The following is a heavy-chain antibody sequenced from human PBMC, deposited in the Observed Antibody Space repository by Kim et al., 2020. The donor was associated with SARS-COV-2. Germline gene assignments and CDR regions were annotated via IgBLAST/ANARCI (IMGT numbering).Heavy chain of an antibody. CDR3: ARGGWEYQLLSSGAFDI. J-gene: IGHJ3*02. Sequence: ASVKVSCKASGYTFTSYAMHWVRQAPGQRLEWMGWINAGNGNTKYSQKFQGRVTITRDTSASTAYMELSSLRSEDTAVYYCARGGWEYQLLSSGAFDIWGQGTMVTVSS. CDR2: INAGNGNT. D-gene: IGHD2-2*01. V-gene: IGHV1-3*01. CDR1: GYTFTSYA.